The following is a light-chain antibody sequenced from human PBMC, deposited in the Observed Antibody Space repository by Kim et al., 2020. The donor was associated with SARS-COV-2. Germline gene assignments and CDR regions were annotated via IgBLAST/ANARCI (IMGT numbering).Light chain of an antibody. CDR2: GAS. Sequence: EIVLTQSPGTLSLSPGEGATLSCRASQSVTSNFLAWYQQKPGQAPRLLIYGASTRATGIPDRFSGSGSGTDFTLTISRLEPEDFAVYYSQQSVRPPPSTFGGGNKVEIK. CDR1: QSVTSNF. CDR3: QQSVRPPPST. V-gene: IGKV3-20*01. J-gene: IGKJ4*01.